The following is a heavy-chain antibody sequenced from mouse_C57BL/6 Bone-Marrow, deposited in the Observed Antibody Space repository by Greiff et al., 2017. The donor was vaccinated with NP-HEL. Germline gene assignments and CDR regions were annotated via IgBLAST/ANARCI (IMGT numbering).Heavy chain of an antibody. CDR2: ISDGGSYT. Sequence: DVMLVESGGGLVKPGGSLKLSCAASGFTFSSYAMSWVRQTPEKRLEWVATISDGGSYTYYPDNVKGRFTISRDNAKNNLYLQMSHLKSEDTAMYYCARDLPAQALYWGQGTLVTVSA. D-gene: IGHD3-2*02. CDR1: GFTFSSYA. V-gene: IGHV5-4*01. CDR3: ARDLPAQALY. J-gene: IGHJ3*01.